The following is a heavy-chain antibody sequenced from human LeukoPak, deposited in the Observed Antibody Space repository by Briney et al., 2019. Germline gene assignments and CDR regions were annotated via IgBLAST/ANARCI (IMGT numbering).Heavy chain of an antibody. CDR1: GGSISSSSYY. CDR3: ARVRVAGALDY. Sequence: SETLSLTCTVSGGSISSSSYYWGWIRQPPGKGLEWIGSIYYSGSTYYNPSLKSRVTISVDTSKNQFSLKLSSVTAADTAVYYCARVRVAGALDYWGQGTLVTVFS. CDR2: IYYSGST. V-gene: IGHV4-39*07. J-gene: IGHJ4*02. D-gene: IGHD6-19*01.